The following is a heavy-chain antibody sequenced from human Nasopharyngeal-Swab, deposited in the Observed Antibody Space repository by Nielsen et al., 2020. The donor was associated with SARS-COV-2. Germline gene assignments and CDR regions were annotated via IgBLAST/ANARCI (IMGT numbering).Heavy chain of an antibody. Sequence: VRQPPGKGLEYVSTINDYGDRINYADSVEGRFTISRDIPKNTLYLQMSSLRAEDTAVYYCVKFLAGSGDYYYYGMDVWGQGTTVTVSS. CDR2: INDYGDRI. J-gene: IGHJ6*02. CDR3: VKFLAGSGDYYYYGMDV. V-gene: IGHV3-64D*08. D-gene: IGHD6-19*01.